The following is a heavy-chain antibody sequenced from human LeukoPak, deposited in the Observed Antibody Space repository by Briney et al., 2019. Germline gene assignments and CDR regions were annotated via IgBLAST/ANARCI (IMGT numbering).Heavy chain of an antibody. CDR3: ARKRIRGLDY. Sequence: PWGSLRLSCAASGFTFSSYEMNWVRQAPGKGLEWVSYISSSAETIYYADSVKGRFTISRDNAKNSLYLQMNSLRAENTAVYYCARKRIRGLDYWGQGALVSVPS. CDR1: GFTFSSYE. J-gene: IGHJ4*02. CDR2: ISSSAETI. V-gene: IGHV3-48*03. D-gene: IGHD3-10*01.